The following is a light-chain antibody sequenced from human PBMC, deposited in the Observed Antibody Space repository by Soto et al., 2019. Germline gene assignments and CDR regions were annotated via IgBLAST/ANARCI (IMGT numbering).Light chain of an antibody. V-gene: IGLV1-44*01. Sequence: QSVLTQPPSVSGTPGQRVNMSCSGSSSNIGSKSVSWYQHRPQTAPKLLIYSNNQPPSGVPGRFSGSKSGTSASLAISGLQSDDETQYYCAAWDDSLNVLVFGGGTKLTVL. J-gene: IGLJ2*01. CDR3: AAWDDSLNVLV. CDR1: SSNIGSKS. CDR2: SNN.